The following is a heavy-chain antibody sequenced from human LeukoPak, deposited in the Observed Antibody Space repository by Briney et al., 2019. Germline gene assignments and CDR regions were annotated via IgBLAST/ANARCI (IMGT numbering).Heavy chain of an antibody. CDR1: GVSISSYY. CDR3: AREAIYSSGWYGLFDY. J-gene: IGHJ4*02. V-gene: IGHV4-59*01. D-gene: IGHD6-19*01. Sequence: PSETLSLTCTVSGVSISSYYCSWIRQPPGKGLEWIGYIYYSGSTNYNPSLKSRVTISVDTSKNQFSLKLSSVTAADTAVYYCAREAIYSSGWYGLFDYWGQGTLVTVSS. CDR2: IYYSGST.